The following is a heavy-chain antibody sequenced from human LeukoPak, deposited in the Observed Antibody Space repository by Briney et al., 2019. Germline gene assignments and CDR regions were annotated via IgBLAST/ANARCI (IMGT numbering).Heavy chain of an antibody. CDR1: GYTFTGYY. V-gene: IGHV1-2*02. Sequence: ASVKVSCKASGYTFTGYYMHWVRQAPGQGLEWMGWINPNSGGTSYAQKFQGRVTMTRDTSISTAYMELSRLRSDDTAVYYCARVRSAKGGNYYGMDVWGQGTTVTVSS. D-gene: IGHD1-26*01. CDR2: INPNSGGT. CDR3: ARVRSAKGGNYYGMDV. J-gene: IGHJ6*02.